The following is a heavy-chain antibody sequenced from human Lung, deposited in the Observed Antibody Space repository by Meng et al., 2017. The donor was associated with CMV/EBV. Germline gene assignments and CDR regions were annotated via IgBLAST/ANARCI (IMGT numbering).Heavy chain of an antibody. CDR2: INVDSGNT. CDR3: ARDVYGGYDS. J-gene: IGHJ5*01. CDR1: GYSLNEYA. V-gene: IGHV1-3*01. Sequence: VSLNTSGYSLNEYALRWVRQDPGQRLECMGWINVDSGNTKYSQNCQGRLTITRDTSATTAYMELSSLRSEDTAVYYCARDVYGGYDSWGQGTLVTVSS. D-gene: IGHD5-12*01.